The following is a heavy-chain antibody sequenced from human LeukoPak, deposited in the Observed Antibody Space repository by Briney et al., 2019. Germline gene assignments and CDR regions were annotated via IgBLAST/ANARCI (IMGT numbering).Heavy chain of an antibody. CDR3: ARSMYYDSSGYYFDY. CDR1: GGSISSYY. V-gene: IGHV4-59*08. Sequence: SETLSLTCTVSGGSISSYYWSWIRQPPGKGLEWIGYIYYSGSTNYNPSLKSRVTISVDTSKNQFSPKLSSVTAADTAVYYCARSMYYDSSGYYFDYWGQGTLVTVSS. CDR2: IYYSGST. D-gene: IGHD3-22*01. J-gene: IGHJ4*02.